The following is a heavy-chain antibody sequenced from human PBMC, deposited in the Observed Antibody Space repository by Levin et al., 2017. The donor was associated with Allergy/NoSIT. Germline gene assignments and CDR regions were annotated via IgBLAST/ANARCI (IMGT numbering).Heavy chain of an antibody. V-gene: IGHV1-2*02. CDR1: GYTFIDYY. Sequence: ASVKVSCKAFGYTFIDYYMHWVRQAPGQGLEWMGWINPNSGGTKYAQKFQGRVTMARDTSITTAYMELNSLKADDTAVYYCATEISGWFFYWGQGTLVTVSS. CDR3: ATEISGWFFY. D-gene: IGHD6-19*01. CDR2: INPNSGGT. J-gene: IGHJ4*02.